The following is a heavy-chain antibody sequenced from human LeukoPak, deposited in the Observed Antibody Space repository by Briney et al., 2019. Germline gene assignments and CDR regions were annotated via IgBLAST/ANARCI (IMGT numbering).Heavy chain of an antibody. V-gene: IGHV5-51*01. J-gene: IGHJ6*02. CDR1: GYSFTSYW. Sequence: GESLKISCKGSGYSFTSYWIGWVRQMPGKGLEWMGIIYPGDSDTRYSPSFQGQVTISADKSISTAYLQWSSLKASDTAMYYCARLSSYGYYYYGMDVWGQGTTVTVSS. D-gene: IGHD5-18*01. CDR3: ARLSSYGYYYYGMDV. CDR2: IYPGDSDT.